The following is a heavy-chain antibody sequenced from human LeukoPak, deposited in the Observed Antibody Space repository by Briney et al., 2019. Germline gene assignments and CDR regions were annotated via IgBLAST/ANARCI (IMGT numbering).Heavy chain of an antibody. CDR2: IKEDGGVE. V-gene: IGHV3-7*03. Sequence: GGSLRLSCAASGLTFSSHWMTWVRQPPGKGLEWVANIKEDGGVEYYVDSVKGRFTISRDNTKNALYLQMNNLRADDTAVYFCARDSRWLLDYWGQGTLITVSS. D-gene: IGHD6-19*01. CDR1: GLTFSSHW. CDR3: ARDSRWLLDY. J-gene: IGHJ4*02.